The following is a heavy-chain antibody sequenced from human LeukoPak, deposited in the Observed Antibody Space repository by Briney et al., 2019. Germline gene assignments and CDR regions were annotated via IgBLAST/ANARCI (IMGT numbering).Heavy chain of an antibody. Sequence: GGSLRLSCAASGFSVSSNYISWVRQAPGKGLEWVSAISGSGGSTYYADSVKGRFTISRDNSKNTLYLQMNSLRAEDTAVYYCAKWDGYDGHDAFDIWGQGTMVTVSS. D-gene: IGHD5-12*01. V-gene: IGHV3-23*01. CDR2: ISGSGGST. CDR1: GFSVSSNY. J-gene: IGHJ3*02. CDR3: AKWDGYDGHDAFDI.